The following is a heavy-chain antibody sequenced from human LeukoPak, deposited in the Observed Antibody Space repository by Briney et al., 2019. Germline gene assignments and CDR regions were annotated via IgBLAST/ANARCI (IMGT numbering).Heavy chain of an antibody. V-gene: IGHV4-34*01. J-gene: IGHJ5*02. CDR3: ARGLPYNWNAGWFDP. CDR2: INHSGST. D-gene: IGHD1-1*01. Sequence: SETLSLTCAVYGGSFSGYYWSWIRQPPGKGLEWIGEINHSGSTNYSPSLKSRVTISVDTSKSQFSPKLSSLTAADTAVYYCARGLPYNWNAGWFDPWGQGTLVTVSS. CDR1: GGSFSGYY.